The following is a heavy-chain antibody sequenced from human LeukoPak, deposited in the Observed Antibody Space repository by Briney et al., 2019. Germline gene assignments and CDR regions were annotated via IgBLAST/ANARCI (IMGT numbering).Heavy chain of an antibody. CDR3: ARHVTAAAGELFDY. J-gene: IGHJ4*02. CDR2: VSQTGSGRT. V-gene: IGHV4-34*01. Sequence: PSQTLSLTCGVYGGSFSGYYWSWIRQPPGKGLEWIGEVSQTGSGRTNYNPSLKSRVTISADASKNQFSLRLSSVTAADTAVYYCARHVTAAAGELFDYWGQGTLVTVSS. D-gene: IGHD6-13*01. CDR1: GGSFSGYY.